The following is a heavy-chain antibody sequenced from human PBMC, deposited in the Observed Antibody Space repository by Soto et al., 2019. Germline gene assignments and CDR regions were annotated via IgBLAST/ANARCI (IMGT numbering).Heavy chain of an antibody. CDR3: ACLNGYNRYFHH. CDR2: IFDTGNT. J-gene: IGHJ2*01. D-gene: IGHD5-12*01. CDR1: GGSLSVGGCS. V-gene: IGHV4-30-2*01. Sequence: QLLLVESGSGLVRPSEALSLSCNVSGGSLSVGGCSWAWIRLPVGKGLEWIGYIFDTGNTYFSASIKSRLSMSVDTSRNQFSLQLASVTAADTAMYYCACLNGYNRYFHHWGRGTLVTVSS.